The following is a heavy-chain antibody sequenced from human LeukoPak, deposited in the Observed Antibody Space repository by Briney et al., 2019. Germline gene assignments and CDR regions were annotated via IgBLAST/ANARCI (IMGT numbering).Heavy chain of an antibody. J-gene: IGHJ4*02. CDR3: ARGVDPLLCFGESHIHFDC. Sequence: KSSETLSITCTVSGGSISSYYWSWIRRPPGKGLEWIGYIYYSGSTNYNPSLKSRVTISVDTSKNQFSLKLSSVTAADTAAHYCARGVDPLLCFGESHIHFDCWGQGTLVTVSS. V-gene: IGHV4-59*01. D-gene: IGHD3-10*01. CDR1: GGSISSYY. CDR2: IYYSGST.